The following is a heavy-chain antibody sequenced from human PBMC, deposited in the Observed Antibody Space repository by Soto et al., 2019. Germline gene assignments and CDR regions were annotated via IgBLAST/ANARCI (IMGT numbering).Heavy chain of an antibody. CDR1: GGSISSSSYY. CDR3: ARQSATDYGDKPPY. CDR2: IYYSGST. D-gene: IGHD4-17*01. Sequence: QLQLQESGPGLVKPSETLSLTCTVSGGSISSSSYYWGWIRQPPGKGLEWIGSIYYSGSTYYNPSLKSRVTISVDTSKNQFSLKLSSVTAADTAVYYCARQSATDYGDKPPYWGQGTLVTVSS. J-gene: IGHJ4*02. V-gene: IGHV4-39*01.